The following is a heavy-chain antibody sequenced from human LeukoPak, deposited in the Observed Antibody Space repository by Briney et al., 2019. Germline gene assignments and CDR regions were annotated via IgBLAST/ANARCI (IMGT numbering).Heavy chain of an antibody. D-gene: IGHD5/OR15-5a*01. V-gene: IGHV3-74*01. CDR3: TSDTVCTALGIDY. Sequence: PGGSLRLSCAASGFTFSRHWMHWVRQAPGKGLVWVSRINNDGSGANYADSVKGRFTISRDNAKNTLYLQMNSLRAEDTAVYYCTSDTVCTALGIDYWGQGTLVTVSS. CDR1: GFTFSRHW. J-gene: IGHJ4*02. CDR2: INNDGSGA.